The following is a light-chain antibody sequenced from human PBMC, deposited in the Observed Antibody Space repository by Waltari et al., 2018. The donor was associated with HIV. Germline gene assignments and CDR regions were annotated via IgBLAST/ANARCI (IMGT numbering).Light chain of an antibody. CDR2: KAS. CDR3: QHCDSYPYT. J-gene: IGKJ2*01. V-gene: IGKV1-5*03. Sequence: DIQMTQSPSTLSASAGDRVTITCRASQSISNWLAWYQQKPGKAPKLLIYKASSLESGVPSRFSGSGSGTEFTLTISSLQPDDFATYYCQHCDSYPYTFGQGTKLEIK. CDR1: QSISNW.